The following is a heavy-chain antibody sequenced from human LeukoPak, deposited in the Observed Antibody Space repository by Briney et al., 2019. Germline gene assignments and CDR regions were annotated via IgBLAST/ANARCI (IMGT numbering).Heavy chain of an antibody. D-gene: IGHD1-14*01. CDR1: GYTLTELS. V-gene: IGHV1-24*01. Sequence: GASVKVSCKVSGYTLTELSMHWVRQAPGKGLEWMGGFDPEDGETIYAQKFQGRVTITADESTSTAYMELSSLRSEDTAVYYCARDPNRKVGFDPWGQGTLVTVSS. CDR3: ARDPNRKVGFDP. J-gene: IGHJ5*02. CDR2: FDPEDGET.